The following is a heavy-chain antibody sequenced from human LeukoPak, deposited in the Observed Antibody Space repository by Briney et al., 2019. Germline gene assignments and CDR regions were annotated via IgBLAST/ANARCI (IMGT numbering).Heavy chain of an antibody. V-gene: IGHV4-59*12. D-gene: IGHD3-22*01. CDR1: GGSISSYY. CDR3: ARRTRITMMRHAFDI. J-gene: IGHJ3*02. CDR2: IYYSGST. Sequence: SETLSLTCTVSGGSISSYYWSWIRQPPGKGLEWIGSIYYSGSTYYNPSLKSRVTISVDTSKNQFSLKLSSVTAADTAVYYCARRTRITMMRHAFDIWGQGTMVTVSS.